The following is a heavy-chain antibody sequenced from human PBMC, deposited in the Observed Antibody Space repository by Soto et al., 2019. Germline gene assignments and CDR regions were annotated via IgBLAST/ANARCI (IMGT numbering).Heavy chain of an antibody. CDR2: ISGSGGDT. D-gene: IGHD3-10*01. V-gene: IGHV3-23*01. CDR3: AKEASVPRFGEFWYFDL. CDR1: GSTFTGNG. Sequence: EVQLLESGGGLFRRGGSWNPPGAASGSTFTGNGLPWVAKAQGRGRSGSSSISGSGGDTYYADSVRGRFTISRDNSNNMLYLQTDSLRAEDTAVYYCAKEASVPRFGEFWYFDLWGRGTLVTVSS. J-gene: IGHJ2*01.